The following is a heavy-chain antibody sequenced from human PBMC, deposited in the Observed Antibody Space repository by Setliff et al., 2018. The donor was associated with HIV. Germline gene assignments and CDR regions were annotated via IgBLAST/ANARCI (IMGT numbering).Heavy chain of an antibody. CDR2: INNDGGT. Sequence: GESLKISCAASGFTFSSYWMHWVRQAPGKGLVWVSRINNDGGTSYADSVKGRFTIFRDNAQNTLYLQMNSLRAEDTAVYYCVRTIGNWGPGNHWGQGTLVTVSS. J-gene: IGHJ5*02. CDR3: VRTIGNWGPGNH. D-gene: IGHD3-10*01. CDR1: GFTFSSYW. V-gene: IGHV3-74*01.